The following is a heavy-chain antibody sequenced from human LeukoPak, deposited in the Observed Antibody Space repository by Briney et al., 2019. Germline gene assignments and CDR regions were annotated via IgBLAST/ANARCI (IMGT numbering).Heavy chain of an antibody. CDR1: GYTFTSYA. CDR3: ARDYYYDSSGPEYYFDY. J-gene: IGHJ4*02. V-gene: IGHV1-3*01. D-gene: IGHD3-22*01. Sequence: ASVKVSCRASGYTFTSYAMHWVRQAPGQRLEWMGWINAGNGNTKYSQKFQGRATITRDTSASTAYMELSSLRSEDTAVYYCARDYYYDSSGPEYYFDYWGQGTLVTVSS. CDR2: INAGNGNT.